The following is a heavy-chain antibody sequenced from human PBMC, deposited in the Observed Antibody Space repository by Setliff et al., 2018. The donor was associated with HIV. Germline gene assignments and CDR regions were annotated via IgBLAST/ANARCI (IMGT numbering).Heavy chain of an antibody. J-gene: IGHJ6*02. CDR1: GYSISNGYY. V-gene: IGHV4-38-2*01. D-gene: IGHD3-10*01. CDR2: IYHSGNA. CDR3: ARFMRGIIIRDYYYGMDV. Sequence: KPSETLSLTCAVSGYSISNGYYWGWIRQPPGKGLEWIGNIYHSGNAYFHPSLKSRVTISVDTSKNQFSLNLTSVTAADTAVYYCARFMRGIIIRDYYYGMDVWGQGTTVTVSS.